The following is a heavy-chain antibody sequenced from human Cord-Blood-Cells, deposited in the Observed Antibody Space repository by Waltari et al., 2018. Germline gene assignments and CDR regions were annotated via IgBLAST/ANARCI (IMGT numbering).Heavy chain of an antibody. Sequence: QVQLQQWGAGLLKPSETLSLTCAVYGGSFSGYHWSWIRQPPGKGLEWIGEINHSGSTNYNPSLKSRVTISVDTSKNQFSLKLSSVTAADTAVYYCARGGDSGSYSEYFQHWGQGTLVTVSS. V-gene: IGHV4-34*01. CDR2: INHSGST. D-gene: IGHD1-26*01. J-gene: IGHJ1*01. CDR1: GGSFSGYH. CDR3: ARGGDSGSYSEYFQH.